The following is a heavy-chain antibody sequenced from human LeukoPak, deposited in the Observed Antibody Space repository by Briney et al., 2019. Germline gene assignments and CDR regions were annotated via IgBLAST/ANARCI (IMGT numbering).Heavy chain of an antibody. J-gene: IGHJ5*02. V-gene: IGHV1-18*01. Sequence: ASVKVSCKASGYTFTSHGISWVRQAPGQGLEWMGWISTYNGNTNYAQKLQGRVTMTTDTSTSTAYMELRSLRSDDTAVYYCASGFRFGELPSSAWGQGTLVTVSS. CDR2: ISTYNGNT. CDR3: ASGFRFGELPSSA. CDR1: GYTFTSHG. D-gene: IGHD3-10*01.